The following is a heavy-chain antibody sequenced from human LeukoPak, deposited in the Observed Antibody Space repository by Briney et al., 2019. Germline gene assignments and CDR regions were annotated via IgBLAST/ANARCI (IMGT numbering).Heavy chain of an antibody. CDR2: ISSSGSYI. Sequence: PGGSLRLSCAASGFTFSSYTINWVRQAPGKGLEWVSSISSSGSYIYYADSVKGRFTVSRDNAKNSLYLQMNSLRAEDTAVYYCARDRGSRRYNNGYSEHWGQGTLVTVSS. J-gene: IGHJ4*02. D-gene: IGHD5-18*01. V-gene: IGHV3-21*01. CDR1: GFTFSSYT. CDR3: ARDRGSRRYNNGYSEH.